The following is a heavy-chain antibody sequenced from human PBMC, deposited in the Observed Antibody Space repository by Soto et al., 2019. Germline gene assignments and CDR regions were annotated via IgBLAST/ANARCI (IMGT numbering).Heavy chain of an antibody. Sequence: QVQLVQSGAEVKKPGYSVKVSCKASGGTFSSYAISWVRQAPGQGLEWMGGIIPIFGTANYAQKFQGRVTITADESTSTAYMELSSLRSEDTALYYCASPRITMVRGGNACWFDPWGQGTLVTVSS. D-gene: IGHD3-10*01. CDR2: IIPIFGTA. CDR3: ASPRITMVRGGNACWFDP. J-gene: IGHJ5*02. CDR1: GGTFSSYA. V-gene: IGHV1-69*01.